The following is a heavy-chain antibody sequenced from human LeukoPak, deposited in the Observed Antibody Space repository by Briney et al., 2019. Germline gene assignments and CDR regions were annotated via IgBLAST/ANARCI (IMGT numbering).Heavy chain of an antibody. V-gene: IGHV4-34*01. Sequence: TASETLSLTCAVYDKSFSGYFWNWIRQPPGKGLEWIGEINHSGSTKYNPYLESRVTISVDTSKNQFSLKLNSVTAADTAVYYCARGVTKWSPGYSYGSLDYWGQGTLVTVSS. CDR1: DKSFSGYF. D-gene: IGHD5-18*01. CDR3: ARGVTKWSPGYSYGSLDY. J-gene: IGHJ4*02. CDR2: INHSGST.